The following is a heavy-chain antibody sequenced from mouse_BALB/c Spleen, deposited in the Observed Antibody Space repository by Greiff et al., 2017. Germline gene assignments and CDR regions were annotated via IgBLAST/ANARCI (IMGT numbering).Heavy chain of an antibody. CDR2: ISSGSSTI. Sequence: EVKVVESGGGLVQPGGSRKLSCAASGFTFSSFGMHWVRQAPEKGLEWVAYISSGSSTIYYADTVKGRFTISRDNPKNTLFLQMTSLRSEDTAMYYCARWFYYGNYSYAMDYWGQGTSVTVSS. J-gene: IGHJ4*01. D-gene: IGHD2-1*01. CDR1: GFTFSSFG. CDR3: ARWFYYGNYSYAMDY. V-gene: IGHV5-17*02.